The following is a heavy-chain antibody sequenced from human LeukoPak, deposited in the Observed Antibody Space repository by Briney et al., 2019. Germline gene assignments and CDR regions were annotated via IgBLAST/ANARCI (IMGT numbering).Heavy chain of an antibody. J-gene: IGHJ4*02. V-gene: IGHV4-4*07. Sequence: PSETLSLTCTVSGGSISTYYWNWIRQPAGKGLEWIGRIYTTGTTNYNPSLKGRLTMSVDTSKNQFSLKLSSVTAADTAVYYCARHIRRMDSGGRYTESGPFDYWGQGTLVTVSS. CDR3: ARHIRRMDSGGRYTESGPFDY. D-gene: IGHD6-19*01. CDR1: GGSISTYY. CDR2: IYTTGTT.